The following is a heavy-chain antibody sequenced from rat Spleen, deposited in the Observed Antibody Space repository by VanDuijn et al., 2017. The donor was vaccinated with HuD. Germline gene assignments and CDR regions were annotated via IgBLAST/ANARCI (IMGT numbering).Heavy chain of an antibody. CDR2: ISNEGGPT. CDR3: ARLKGYDGTYYYLPFAD. CDR1: GFTFNNYW. Sequence: EVHLVESGGGLVQPGGSLKLSCIASGFTFNNYWMTWIRQAPGKGLEWVSSISNEGGPTYYPDSVKGRFTISRDNAKSSLYLQMDSLRSEDTATYYCARLKGYDGTYYYLPFADWGQGTLVTVSS. J-gene: IGHJ3*01. V-gene: IGHV5-31*01. D-gene: IGHD1-12*02.